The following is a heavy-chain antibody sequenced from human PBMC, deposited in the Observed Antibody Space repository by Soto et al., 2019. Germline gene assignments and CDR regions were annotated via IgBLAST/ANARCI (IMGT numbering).Heavy chain of an antibody. Sequence: GGSLRLSCAASGFTFSSYWMSWVRQAPGKGLEWVANIKQDGSEKYYVDSVKGRFTIARDNAKNSLYLQMNSLRAEDTSFYYCARVIVVVTAVDAFDIWGQGTMVTVSS. D-gene: IGHD2-21*02. CDR2: IKQDGSEK. J-gene: IGHJ3*02. CDR1: GFTFSSYW. V-gene: IGHV3-7*05. CDR3: ARVIVVVTAVDAFDI.